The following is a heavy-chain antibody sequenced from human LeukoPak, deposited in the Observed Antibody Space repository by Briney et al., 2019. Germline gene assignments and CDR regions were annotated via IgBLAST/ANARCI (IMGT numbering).Heavy chain of an antibody. CDR2: INPKSGDT. CDR1: GGTFSSYA. CDR3: ATFYYDSSGKSTSFDY. Sequence: ASVKVSCKASGGTFSSYAISWVRQAPGQGLEWMGWINPKSGDTNYAQKFQGRVTMTRDTSISTAYTELSRLRSDDTAMYYCATFYYDSSGKSTSFDYWGQGTLVTVSS. V-gene: IGHV1-2*02. J-gene: IGHJ4*02. D-gene: IGHD3-22*01.